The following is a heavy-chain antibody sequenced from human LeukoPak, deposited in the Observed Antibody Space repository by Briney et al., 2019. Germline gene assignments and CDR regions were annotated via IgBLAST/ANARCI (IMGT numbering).Heavy chain of an antibody. D-gene: IGHD5-18*01. CDR3: ARDSYGFDY. J-gene: IGHJ4*02. Sequence: GRSLRLSCAASGFTFSSYGMHWVRPAPGKGLEWVAVIWYDGSNKYYADSVKGRFTISRDNSKNTLYLQMNSLRAEDTAVYYCARDSYGFDYWGQGTLVTVSS. V-gene: IGHV3-33*01. CDR1: GFTFSSYG. CDR2: IWYDGSNK.